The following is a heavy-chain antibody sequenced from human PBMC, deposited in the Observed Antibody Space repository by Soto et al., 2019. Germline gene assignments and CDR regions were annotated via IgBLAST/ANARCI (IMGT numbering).Heavy chain of an antibody. Sequence: QLQLQESGSGLVKPSQTLSLTCAVSGGSISSDTYSWSWIRQPPGKGLEWVGYIHHSGNTYFNPSLKRRVTISVDRSKNQLSLKLTSVTVADTAVYYCARTMLLGWFDPWGQGTLVTVSS. J-gene: IGHJ5*02. CDR1: GGSISSDTYS. D-gene: IGHD2-15*01. CDR2: IHHSGNT. V-gene: IGHV4-30-2*01. CDR3: ARTMLLGWFDP.